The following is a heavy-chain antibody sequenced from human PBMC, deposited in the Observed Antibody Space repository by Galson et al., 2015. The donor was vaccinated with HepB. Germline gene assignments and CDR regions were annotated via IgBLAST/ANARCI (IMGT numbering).Heavy chain of an antibody. CDR1: GFTVNINY. D-gene: IGHD3-10*01. CDR3: ARMVRGPRYGMDV. V-gene: IGHV3-53*01. J-gene: IGHJ6*02. Sequence: SLRLSCAVSGFTVNINYLTWVRQAPGKGLEWVAIIYSGGDTYYGNSVKGRFTISRDNSKNVVYLHMKSLRAEDTAVYYCARMVRGPRYGMDVWGQGTTVTVSS. CDR2: IYSGGDT.